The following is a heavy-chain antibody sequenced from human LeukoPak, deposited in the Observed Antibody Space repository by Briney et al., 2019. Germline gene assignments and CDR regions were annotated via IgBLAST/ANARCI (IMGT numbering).Heavy chain of an antibody. CDR1: GYTFTSYG. V-gene: IGHV1-18*01. CDR3: ARDIEEGSSSWYKRYYFDY. Sequence: GASVKVSCKASGYTFTSYGTSWVRQAPGQGLEWMGWISAYNGNTNYAQKLQGRVTMTTDTSTSTAYMELRSLRSDDTAVYYCARDIEEGSSSWYKRYYFDYWGQGTLVTVSS. J-gene: IGHJ4*02. CDR2: ISAYNGNT. D-gene: IGHD6-13*01.